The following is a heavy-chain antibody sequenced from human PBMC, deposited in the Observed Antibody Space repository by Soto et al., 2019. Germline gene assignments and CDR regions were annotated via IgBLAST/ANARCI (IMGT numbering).Heavy chain of an antibody. Sequence: ASVKVSCKTSGYSFTTFDISWVRQATGQGLEWMGWMNPRSGDADYAQKFQGRVTMTRETSITTAYMELSALRSDDTAVYYCVSRVDGIDYWGQGTLVTVSS. J-gene: IGHJ4*02. V-gene: IGHV1-8*01. CDR2: MNPRSGDA. D-gene: IGHD2-15*01. CDR3: VSRVDGIDY. CDR1: GYSFTTFD.